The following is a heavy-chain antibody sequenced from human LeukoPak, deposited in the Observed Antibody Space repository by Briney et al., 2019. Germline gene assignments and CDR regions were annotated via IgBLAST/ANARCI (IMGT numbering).Heavy chain of an antibody. CDR1: GFPFISRDW. D-gene: IGHD3-22*01. V-gene: IGHV3-7*01. J-gene: IGHJ3*02. Sequence: GGSLSLSCVASGFPFISRDWMTWVRQAPGKGLEWVANIKQDGSEKNYVDSVKGRFTISRDSAKNSLYLQMNSLRVEDTAVYYCARDDTHSDTSGYFYDAFDIWGQGTMVTVSS. CDR2: IKQDGSEK. CDR3: ARDDTHSDTSGYFYDAFDI.